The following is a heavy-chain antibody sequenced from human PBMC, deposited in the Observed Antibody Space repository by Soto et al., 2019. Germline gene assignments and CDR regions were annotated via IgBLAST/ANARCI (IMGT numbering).Heavy chain of an antibody. Sequence: GGSLRLSCAASGFTFSSYAMSWVRQAPGKGLEWVSAISGSGGSTYYADSVKGRFTISRDNSKNTLYLQMNSLRAEDTAVDYCAAQLDYDYIWGSPALSAKPGGDYYYYYMDVWGKGTTVTVSS. V-gene: IGHV3-23*01. CDR3: AAQLDYDYIWGSPALSAKPGGDYYYYYMDV. CDR1: GFTFSSYA. J-gene: IGHJ6*03. D-gene: IGHD3-16*01. CDR2: ISGSGGST.